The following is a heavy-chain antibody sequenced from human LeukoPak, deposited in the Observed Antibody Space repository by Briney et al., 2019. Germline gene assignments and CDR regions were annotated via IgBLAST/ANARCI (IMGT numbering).Heavy chain of an antibody. CDR2: IYYSGRT. V-gene: IGHV4-31*03. J-gene: IGHJ4*02. CDR3: ARRSSSSGYFDY. Sequence: SQTLSLTCTVSGGSISSGGYYWSWIRQHPGKGLEWMGYIYYSGRTYYNPSLESRVIISLDTSKNLFSLKLSSVTAADTAVYYCARRSSSSGYFDYWGQGTLATVSS. CDR1: GGSISSGGYY. D-gene: IGHD6-6*01.